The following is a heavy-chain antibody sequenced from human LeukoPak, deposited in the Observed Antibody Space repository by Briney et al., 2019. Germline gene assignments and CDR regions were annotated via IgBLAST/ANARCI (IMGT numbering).Heavy chain of an antibody. D-gene: IGHD2/OR15-2a*01. V-gene: IGHV3-7*01. CDR1: GFTIRNQW. Sequence: GGSLRLSCEVSGFTIRNQWMSWVRQAPGKGLEWVANIKEDGREKYYVDSVKGRFTISRDNGKNSLYLQMDSLRVDDTALYYCVRDPFFSVPWGQGTLVTVSS. CDR3: VRDPFFSVP. J-gene: IGHJ5*02. CDR2: IKEDGREK.